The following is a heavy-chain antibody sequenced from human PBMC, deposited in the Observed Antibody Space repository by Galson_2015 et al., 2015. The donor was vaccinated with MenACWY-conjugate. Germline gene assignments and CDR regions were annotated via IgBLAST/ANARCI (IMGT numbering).Heavy chain of an antibody. V-gene: IGHV3-7*03. Sequence: SLRLSCAASGFTFSSYWMSWVRQAPGKGLEWVANIKQDGSEKYYVDSVKGRFTISRDNAKNSLYLQMNSLRAEDTAVYYCARAPELYDFWSGDYYYYYYGMGVWGQGTTVTVSS. CDR3: ARAPELYDFWSGDYYYYYYGMGV. CDR2: IKQDGSEK. D-gene: IGHD3-3*01. CDR1: GFTFSSYW. J-gene: IGHJ6*02.